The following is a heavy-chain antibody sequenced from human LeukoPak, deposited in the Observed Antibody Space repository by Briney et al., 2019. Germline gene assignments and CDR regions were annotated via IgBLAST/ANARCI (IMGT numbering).Heavy chain of an antibody. V-gene: IGHV3-30*03. CDR2: IASDGRDK. Sequence: RRSLRLSCSASGFTFSSYALHWVRQAPGKGREWVAVIASDGRDKQYADSVKGRFTISRDNSMNTLYLQMDSLRAEDTAVFYCARDFSIGAADYYFDYWGQGTLVTVSS. CDR3: ARDFSIGAADYYFDY. CDR1: GFTFSSYA. J-gene: IGHJ4*02. D-gene: IGHD6-13*01.